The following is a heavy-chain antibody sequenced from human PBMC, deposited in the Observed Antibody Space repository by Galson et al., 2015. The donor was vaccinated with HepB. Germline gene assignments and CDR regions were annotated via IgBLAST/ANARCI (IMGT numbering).Heavy chain of an antibody. CDR3: ARGETYYNSGTFAPFDP. Sequence: LRLSCAASAFTFGTYVMHWVRQAPGKGLEWVAVVSNDGSKTSYADSVKGRFTISRDNSKNSLYLQMNSLRVEDTAVYFCARGETYYNSGTFAPFDPWGQGTLVTV. J-gene: IGHJ5*02. CDR2: VSNDGSKT. V-gene: IGHV3-30-3*01. D-gene: IGHD3-10*01. CDR1: AFTFGTYV.